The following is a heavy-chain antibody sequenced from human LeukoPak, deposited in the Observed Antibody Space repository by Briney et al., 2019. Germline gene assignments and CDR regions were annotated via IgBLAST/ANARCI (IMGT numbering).Heavy chain of an antibody. CDR2: INWNGGST. J-gene: IGHJ5*02. CDR3: ARDRRGVHGSGSYYAFDP. D-gene: IGHD3-10*01. V-gene: IGHV3-20*01. CDR1: GFTFDDYG. Sequence: GGSLRLSCAASGFTFDDYGMSWVRQAPGKGLEWVSGINWNGGSTGYADSVKGRFTISRDNAKNSLYLQMNSLRAEDTALYHCARDRRGVHGSGSYYAFDPWGQGTLVTVSS.